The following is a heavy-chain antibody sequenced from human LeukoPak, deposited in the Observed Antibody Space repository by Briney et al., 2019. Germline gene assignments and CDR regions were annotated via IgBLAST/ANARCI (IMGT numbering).Heavy chain of an antibody. CDR2: INHSGST. CDR3: ARQRVGSGWPTGNDY. CDR1: GGSFSGYY. J-gene: IGHJ4*02. V-gene: IGHV4-34*01. Sequence: SETLSLTCAVYGGSFSGYYWSWIRQPPGKGLEWIGEINHSGSTNYSPSLKSRVTISVDTSKNQFSLKLSSVTAADTAVYYCARQRVGSGWPTGNDYGGQGTLVTVSS. D-gene: IGHD6-19*01.